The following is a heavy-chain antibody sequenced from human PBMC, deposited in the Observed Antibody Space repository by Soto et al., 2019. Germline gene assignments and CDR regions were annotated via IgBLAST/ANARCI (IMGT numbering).Heavy chain of an antibody. D-gene: IGHD4-17*01. CDR3: AREVGYGADGDYYYGMDV. CDR2: INPNSGGT. CDR1: GYTFTGYY. V-gene: IGHV1-2*04. Sequence: ASVKVSCKASGYTFTGYYMHWVRQAPGQGLEWMGWINPNSGGTNYAQKFQGWVTMTRDTSISTAYMELSRLRSDDTAVYYCAREVGYGADGDYYYGMDVWGQGTTVTVSS. J-gene: IGHJ6*02.